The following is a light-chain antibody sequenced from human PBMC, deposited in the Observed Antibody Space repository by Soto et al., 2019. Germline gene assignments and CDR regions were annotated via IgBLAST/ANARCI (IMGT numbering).Light chain of an antibody. CDR2: WAS. CDR3: QQYYSSPIT. V-gene: IGKV4-1*01. Sequence: DIVMTQSPDSLAVSLGERATINCKSSQSVLSSSNNRNYLAWFQQKPGQPPKALIYWASTRESGVPDRISGSGSGIDFTLTISSLQAEDVAVYYCQQYYSSPITFGQGKRLEIK. CDR1: QSVLSSSNNRNY. J-gene: IGKJ5*01.